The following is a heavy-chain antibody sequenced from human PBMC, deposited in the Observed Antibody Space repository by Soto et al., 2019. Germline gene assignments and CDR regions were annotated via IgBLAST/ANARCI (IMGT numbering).Heavy chain of an antibody. V-gene: IGHV2-5*02. CDR1: GFSLSTSGVG. D-gene: IGHD3-9*01. CDR2: IYWDDSK. CDR3: AHKGPGDWPLEY. Sequence: QITLKESGPTLVRPTQTLTLPCAFSGFSLSTSGVGVGWIRQPPGKALELLAVIYWDDSKHYSPSLRSRRTITKSTSKNQVVLTITNMDPIDTCTYYCAHKGPGDWPLEYGGQGTLVNVSS. J-gene: IGHJ4*02.